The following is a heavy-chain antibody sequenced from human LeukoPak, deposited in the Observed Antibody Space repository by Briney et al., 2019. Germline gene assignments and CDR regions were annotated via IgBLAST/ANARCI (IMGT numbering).Heavy chain of an antibody. CDR1: GFTFTSSA. J-gene: IGHJ6*04. D-gene: IGHD2-15*01. CDR2: IVVGGGNT. Sequence: SVKVSCKASGFTFTSSAVQWVRQARGQRLEWIGWIVVGGGNTNYAQKFQERVTITRDMSTSTAYMELSSLRSEDTAVYYCAAGCSGGSCYSFYYYGMDVWGKGTTVTVSS. CDR3: AAGCSGGSCYSFYYYGMDV. V-gene: IGHV1-58*01.